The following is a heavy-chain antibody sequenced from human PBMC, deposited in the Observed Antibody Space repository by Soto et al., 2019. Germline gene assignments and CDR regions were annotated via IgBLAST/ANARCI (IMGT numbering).Heavy chain of an antibody. CDR3: ARGLRGVIDY. V-gene: IGHV3-33*01. CDR1: GFNFGNFG. CDR2: ISNDENIK. Sequence: GGSLRLSCVASGFNFGNFGMHWVRQAPGKGLEWLTVISNDENIKQDSVRGRFAIARDNSKNTLYLHLTSLRAEDTAIYYCARGLRGVIDYWGQGTLVTVSS. J-gene: IGHJ4*02. D-gene: IGHD5-12*01.